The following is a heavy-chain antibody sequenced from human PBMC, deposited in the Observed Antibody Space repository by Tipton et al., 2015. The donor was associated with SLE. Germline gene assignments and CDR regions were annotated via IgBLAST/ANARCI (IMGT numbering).Heavy chain of an antibody. CDR1: GFTFSSYA. D-gene: IGHD3-3*01. Sequence: SLRLSCAASGFTFSSYAMHWVRQAPGRGLEYVSAISTNDGSTYYANSVKGRFTISRDNSRNTVYLQMGSLRAEDTALYYCARRDFTNCYDYWGQGTVVTASS. CDR2: ISTNDGST. V-gene: IGHV3-64*01. J-gene: IGHJ4*02. CDR3: ARRDFTNCYDY.